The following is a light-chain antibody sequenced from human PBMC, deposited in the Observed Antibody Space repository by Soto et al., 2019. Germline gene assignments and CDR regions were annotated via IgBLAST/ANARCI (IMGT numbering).Light chain of an antibody. CDR2: ANN. J-gene: IGLJ1*01. V-gene: IGLV1-40*01. Sequence: QSVLTQPPSVSGAPGQRVSISCTGSNSDIGAGYDVYWYQQLPGTAPKLVIYANNNRPSGVPDRFSASKSGTSASLAITGLQADDEADYYCQSYDSSLRGVFGTGTKLTVL. CDR3: QSYDSSLRGV. CDR1: NSDIGAGYD.